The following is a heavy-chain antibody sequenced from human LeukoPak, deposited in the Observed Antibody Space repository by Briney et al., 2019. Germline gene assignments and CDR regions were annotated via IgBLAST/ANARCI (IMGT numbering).Heavy chain of an antibody. CDR3: ATDYSPYYYDSSGYPGYYFDY. CDR1: DYTFTNYG. CDR2: ISAYNGKT. J-gene: IGHJ4*02. Sequence: ASVKVSCKASDYTFTNYGVSWVRQAPGQGLEWMGWISAYNGKTYYAQKFQGRVTVTRDTSTSTAYMELSSLRSEDTAVYYCATDYSPYYYDSSGYPGYYFDYWGQGTLVIVSS. V-gene: IGHV1-18*01. D-gene: IGHD3-22*01.